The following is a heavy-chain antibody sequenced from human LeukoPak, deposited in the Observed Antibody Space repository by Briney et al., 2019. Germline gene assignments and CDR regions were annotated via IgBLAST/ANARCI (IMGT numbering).Heavy chain of an antibody. CDR1: GDSISNLY. V-gene: IGHV4-59*01. CDR2: IHYTESA. J-gene: IGHJ4*02. Sequence: SETLSLTCTVSGDSISNLYWSWIRQPPGKGLEFIGYIHYTESAYYSPSLKSRVTISVDTSKHQFSLKLTSVSAADTAVYYCARGFTMVRGVILSYFDYWGQGTLVTVSS. CDR3: ARGFTMVRGVILSYFDY. D-gene: IGHD3-10*01.